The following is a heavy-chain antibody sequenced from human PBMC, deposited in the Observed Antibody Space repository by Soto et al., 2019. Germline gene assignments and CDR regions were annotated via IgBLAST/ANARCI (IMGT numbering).Heavy chain of an antibody. CDR2: INPNSGGT. Sequence: ASVKVSCKASGYTFTGYYMHWVRQAPGQGLEWMGWINPNSGGTNYAQKFQGWVTMTRDTSISTAYMELSRLRSDDTAVYYCAREPMYSGILFDYWGQGTLVTVSS. J-gene: IGHJ4*02. V-gene: IGHV1-2*04. CDR1: GYTFTGYY. D-gene: IGHD1-26*01. CDR3: AREPMYSGILFDY.